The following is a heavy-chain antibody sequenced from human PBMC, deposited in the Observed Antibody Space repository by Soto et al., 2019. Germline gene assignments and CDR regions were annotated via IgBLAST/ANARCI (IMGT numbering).Heavy chain of an antibody. Sequence: EVQLVESGGGLVQPGGSLRLSCAASGFTFSNYWMSWVRPAPGKGPEWVANIKQDGSEKNYVDSVEGLFTISRYNAKNSLYLQMNSLRAEDTAVYYCATYAHHTFDSWGQGTLVSVSS. V-gene: IGHV3-7*01. CDR3: ATYAHHTFDS. D-gene: IGHD3-16*01. CDR2: IKQDGSEK. J-gene: IGHJ5*01. CDR1: GFTFSNYW.